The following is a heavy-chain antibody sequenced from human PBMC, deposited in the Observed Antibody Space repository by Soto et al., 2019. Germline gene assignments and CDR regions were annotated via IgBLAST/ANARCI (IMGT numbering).Heavy chain of an antibody. Sequence: PSETLSLTCTVSGGSISSYYWSWIRQPPGKGLEWIGYIYYSGSTNYNPSLKSRVTISVDTSKNQFSLKLSSVTAADTAVYYCARHSPGYCSSTSCYTLFDYWGQGTLVTVSS. CDR2: IYYSGST. V-gene: IGHV4-59*08. J-gene: IGHJ4*02. CDR3: ARHSPGYCSSTSCYTLFDY. CDR1: GGSISSYY. D-gene: IGHD2-2*02.